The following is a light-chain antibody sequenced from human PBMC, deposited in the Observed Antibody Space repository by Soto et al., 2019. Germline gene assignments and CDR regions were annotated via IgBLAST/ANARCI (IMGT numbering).Light chain of an antibody. Sequence: DIHMTQYPPSGCSSVGDSVTITCRASQDVGKWLAWYKTTIGKATTILIHVASSLQSEVPSRVSGSLYGKALTIKITSLKPEDVATYDGQPKYGTQIPFGPGTRLELK. CDR3: QPKYGTQIP. V-gene: IGKV1-12*01. CDR2: VAS. CDR1: QDVGKW. J-gene: IGKJ5*01.